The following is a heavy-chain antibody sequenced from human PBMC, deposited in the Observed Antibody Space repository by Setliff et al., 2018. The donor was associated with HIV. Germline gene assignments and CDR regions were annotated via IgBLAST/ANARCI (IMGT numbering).Heavy chain of an antibody. CDR1: SGPISNGGFY. CDR2: IYYSGCT. Sequence: LSLTCTVSSGPISNGGFYWSWIRHHPGKGLEWIGYIYYSGCTYYSPSLKSRVSMSIDTFKNQFSLNLTSVTAADTDVYYCARGIYRPWGGYSAFATDAFETWGQGTLVTV. CDR3: ARGIYRPWGGYSAFATDAFET. V-gene: IGHV4-31*03. J-gene: IGHJ3*02. D-gene: IGHD5-12*01.